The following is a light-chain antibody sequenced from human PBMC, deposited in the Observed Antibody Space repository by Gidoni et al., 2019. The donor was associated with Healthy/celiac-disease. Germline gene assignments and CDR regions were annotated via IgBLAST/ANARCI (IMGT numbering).Light chain of an antibody. CDR3: QQRSNGAIT. CDR1: QSVSSY. J-gene: IGKJ5*01. Sequence: DIVLTQSPATLSLSPGERATLSCRASQSVSSYLAWYQQKPGQAPRLLIYDASNRATGIPARFSGSGSGTDFTLTISSLEPEDFAVYYCQQRSNGAITFGQGTRLEIK. CDR2: DAS. V-gene: IGKV3-11*01.